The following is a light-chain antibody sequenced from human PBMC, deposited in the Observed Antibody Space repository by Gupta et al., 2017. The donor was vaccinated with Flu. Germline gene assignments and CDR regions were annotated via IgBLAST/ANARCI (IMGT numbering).Light chain of an antibody. J-gene: IGLJ2*01. CDR2: EDD. CDR3: QTWDNGLEL. CDR1: GMEDKY. V-gene: IGLV3-1*01. Sequence: GSRAGMEDKYACWSQQKPGQSPLLVILEDDKRPSGIPGRFAGCNSGNTATLTISWSQTLDEADYYCQTWDNGLELFDAGTKVT.